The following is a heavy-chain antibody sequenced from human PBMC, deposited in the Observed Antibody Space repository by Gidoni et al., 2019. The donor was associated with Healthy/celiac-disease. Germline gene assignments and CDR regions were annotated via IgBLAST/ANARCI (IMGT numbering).Heavy chain of an antibody. D-gene: IGHD3-10*01. CDR3: AREDMAMVRGVIATYWFDP. CDR2: IYSGCST. Sequence: VQLVESGGGLVQPGGSLRLSCAASGFTVSSNYMSWVRQAPGKGLEWVSVIYSGCSTYYADSVKGRFTISRDNSKNTLYLQMNSLRAEDTAVYYCAREDMAMVRGVIATYWFDPWGQGTLVTVSS. V-gene: IGHV3-66*01. CDR1: GFTVSSNY. J-gene: IGHJ5*02.